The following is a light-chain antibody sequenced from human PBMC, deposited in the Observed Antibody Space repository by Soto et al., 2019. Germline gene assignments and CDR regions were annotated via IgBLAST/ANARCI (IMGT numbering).Light chain of an antibody. CDR2: KAS. Sequence: DIQMTQSPSTLSGSVGDRVTITCRASQTISSWLAWYQQKPGKAPKLLIYKASTLKSGVPSRFSGSGSGTEFTLTISSLQPDDFETYDGQHYNSYSEAFGQGTKVDIK. V-gene: IGKV1-5*03. J-gene: IGKJ1*01. CDR3: QHYNSYSEA. CDR1: QTISSW.